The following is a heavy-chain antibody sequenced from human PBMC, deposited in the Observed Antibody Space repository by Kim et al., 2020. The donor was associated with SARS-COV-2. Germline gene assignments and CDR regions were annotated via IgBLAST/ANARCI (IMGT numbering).Heavy chain of an antibody. CDR2: IIPIFGTA. Sequence: SVKVSCKASGGTFSSYAISWVRQAPGQGLEWMGGIIPIFGTANYAQKFQGRVTITADESTSTAYMELSSLRSEDTAVYYCAREFGKDFWSGYPPRYFDYWGQGTLVTVSS. D-gene: IGHD3-3*01. J-gene: IGHJ4*02. CDR1: GGTFSSYA. CDR3: AREFGKDFWSGYPPRYFDY. V-gene: IGHV1-69*13.